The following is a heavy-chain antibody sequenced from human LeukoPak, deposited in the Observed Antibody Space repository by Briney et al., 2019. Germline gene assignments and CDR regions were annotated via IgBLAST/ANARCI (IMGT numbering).Heavy chain of an antibody. J-gene: IGHJ4*02. CDR2: IYNGGST. CDR1: GFTVSSNY. V-gene: IGHV3-66*01. Sequence: GGSLRLSCAASGFTVSSNYMSWVRQASGKGLEWVSTIYNGGSTRYADSVKGRFTISRDNSKNTLYLQMNSLRAEDTAVYYCARGLAAAGSYYFDYWGQGTLVTISS. CDR3: ARGLAAAGSYYFDY. D-gene: IGHD6-13*01.